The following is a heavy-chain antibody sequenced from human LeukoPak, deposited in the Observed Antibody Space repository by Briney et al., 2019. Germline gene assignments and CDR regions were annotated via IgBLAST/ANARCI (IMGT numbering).Heavy chain of an antibody. CDR2: IRYDGSNK. CDR1: GFTFSSYG. D-gene: IGHD2-2*01. J-gene: IGHJ4*02. CDR3: AKDQAPKRYCSSTSCPTTFDY. Sequence: PGGSLRLSCAASGFTFSSYGMHWVRQAPGKGLEWVAFIRYDGSNKYYADSVKGRFTISRDNSKNTLYLQMNSLRAEDTAAYYCAKDQAPKRYCSSTSCPTTFDYWGQGTLVTVSS. V-gene: IGHV3-30*02.